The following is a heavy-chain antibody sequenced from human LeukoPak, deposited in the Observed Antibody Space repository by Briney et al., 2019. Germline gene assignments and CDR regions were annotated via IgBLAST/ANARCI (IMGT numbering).Heavy chain of an antibody. CDR2: INTDGSST. Sequence: GGSLRLSCAASGFTFSNYWMHWVRQAPGKGLVWVPRINTDGSSTDYADSVKGRFTISRDNAKNTLYLQMNSLRAEDTAVYYCARDLDGYRSGNGAWGQGTLVTVS. D-gene: IGHD5-12*01. V-gene: IGHV3-74*01. J-gene: IGHJ5*02. CDR1: GFTFSNYW. CDR3: ARDLDGYRSGNGA.